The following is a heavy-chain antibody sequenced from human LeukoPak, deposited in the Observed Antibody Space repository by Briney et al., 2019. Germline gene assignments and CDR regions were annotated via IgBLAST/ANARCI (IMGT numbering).Heavy chain of an antibody. J-gene: IGHJ4*02. Sequence: GGSLRLSCAASGFTFSSYAMHWVRQAPGKGLEWVAVISYDGSNKYYADSVKGRFTISRDNSKNTLYLQMNSLRAEDTAVYYCARVQGLGYYDSSGSIDYWGQGTLVTVSS. CDR3: ARVQGLGYYDSSGSIDY. CDR2: ISYDGSNK. D-gene: IGHD3-22*01. V-gene: IGHV3-30-3*01. CDR1: GFTFSSYA.